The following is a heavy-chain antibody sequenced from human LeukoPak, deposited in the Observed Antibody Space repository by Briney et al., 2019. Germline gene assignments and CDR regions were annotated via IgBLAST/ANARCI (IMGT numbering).Heavy chain of an antibody. CDR1: GGSISSHY. Sequence: PSETLSLTCTVSGGSISSHYWCWIRQPPGKGLEWIGYVYYSGSTNYNPSLKSRVTISVDTSKNQFSLKLSSVTAADTAVYYCARAGGDHYDFWSGYYGSPSWFDPWGQGTLVTVSS. V-gene: IGHV4-59*11. J-gene: IGHJ5*02. CDR3: ARAGGDHYDFWSGYYGSPSWFDP. CDR2: VYYSGST. D-gene: IGHD3-3*01.